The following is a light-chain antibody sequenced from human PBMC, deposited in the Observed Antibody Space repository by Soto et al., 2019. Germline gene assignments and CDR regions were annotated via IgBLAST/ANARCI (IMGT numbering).Light chain of an antibody. CDR3: QQYNDWPSHIT. V-gene: IGKV3-15*01. Sequence: EIVMTQFPANLCVSAGERATLSCRASQSLTSNLAWYQQKPGQAPRLLIYGASTRATGIPARFSGSWSGTEFTLTISSLQSEDFAVYYWQQYNDWPSHITFGPGTRWIS. CDR2: GAS. CDR1: QSLTSN. J-gene: IGKJ3*01.